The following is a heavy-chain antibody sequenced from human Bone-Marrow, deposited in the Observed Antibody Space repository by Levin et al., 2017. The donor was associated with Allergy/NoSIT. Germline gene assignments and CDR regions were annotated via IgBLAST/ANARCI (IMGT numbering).Heavy chain of an antibody. D-gene: IGHD1/OR15-1a*01. Sequence: SGGSLRLSCAASGFTVSRNYMSWVRQAPGKGLEWVSLIYSGGDTQYADSVKGRFTISRDNSKNKLYLQMNSLRVDDTAVYYCARDGPGTTTGTPWGQGTLGTVSS. CDR1: GFTVSRNY. J-gene: IGHJ4*02. V-gene: IGHV3-66*01. CDR2: IYSGGDT. CDR3: ARDGPGTTTGTP.